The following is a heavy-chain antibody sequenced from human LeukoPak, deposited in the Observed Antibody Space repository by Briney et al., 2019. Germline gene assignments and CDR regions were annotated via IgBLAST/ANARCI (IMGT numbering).Heavy chain of an antibody. CDR1: GFSLSTSGMC. V-gene: IGHV2-70*11. J-gene: IGHJ4*02. CDR2: IDWDDDK. CDR3: ARASTIHDLFDY. D-gene: IGHD5/OR15-5a*01. Sequence: SGPALVKPTQTLTLTCTFSGFSLSTSGMCVSWIRQPPGKALEWLARIDWDDDKYYSTSLKTRLTISKDTSKNQVVLTMTNMGPVDTATYYCARASTIHDLFDYWGQGTLVTVSS.